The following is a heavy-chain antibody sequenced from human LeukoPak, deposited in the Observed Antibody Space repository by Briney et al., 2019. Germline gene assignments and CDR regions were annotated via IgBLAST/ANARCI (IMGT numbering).Heavy chain of an antibody. CDR2: ISSSGSTI. J-gene: IGHJ4*02. V-gene: IGHV3-48*03. CDR3: VRDFRFLEDY. Sequence: GGSLRLSRAASGFTFSSYEMNWVRQAPGKGLEWVSYISSSGSTIYYADSVKGRFTISRDNANNSLYLQMNSLRAEDTAVYYCVRDFRFLEDYWGQGTLVTVSS. D-gene: IGHD3-3*01. CDR1: GFTFSSYE.